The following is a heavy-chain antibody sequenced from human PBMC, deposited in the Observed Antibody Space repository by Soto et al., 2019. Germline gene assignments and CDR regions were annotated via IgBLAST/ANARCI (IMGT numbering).Heavy chain of an antibody. CDR3: ARDFTVTTDYFDY. J-gene: IGHJ4*02. D-gene: IGHD4-17*01. V-gene: IGHV3-33*01. CDR1: GFTFSSYG. Sequence: ESGGGVVQPGRSLRLSCAASGFTFSSYGMHWVRQAPGKGLEWVAVIWYDGSNKYYADSVKGRFTISRDNSKNTLYLQMNSLRAEDTAVYYCARDFTVTTDYFDYWGQGTLVTVSS. CDR2: IWYDGSNK.